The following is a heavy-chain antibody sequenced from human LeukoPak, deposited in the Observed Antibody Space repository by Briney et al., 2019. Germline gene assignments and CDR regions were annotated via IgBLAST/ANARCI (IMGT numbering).Heavy chain of an antibody. CDR3: ATKQQLVSGDAFDI. CDR2: FDPEDGET. J-gene: IGHJ3*02. CDR1: GYTLTELS. D-gene: IGHD6-13*01. Sequence: ASVKVSCKVSGYTLTELSMHWVRQAPGKGLEWMGGFDPEDGETIYAQKFQGRVTMTEDTSTDTAYMELSSLRSEDTAVYYCATKQQLVSGDAFDIWGQGTMVTVSS. V-gene: IGHV1-24*01.